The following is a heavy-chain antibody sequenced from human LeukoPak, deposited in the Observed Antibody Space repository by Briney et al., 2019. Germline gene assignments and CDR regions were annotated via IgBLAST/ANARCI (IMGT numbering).Heavy chain of an antibody. CDR1: GYTFTGYY. Sequence: ASVKVSCKASGYTFTGYYMHWVRPAPRQGLEWMGWINPNSGGTNYAQSFQGRVTMTRDTSISTAYMELSRLRSDDTAVYYCARVVASGYYDSSGDYPKYWYFDLWGRGTLVTVSS. J-gene: IGHJ2*01. CDR2: INPNSGGT. D-gene: IGHD3-22*01. CDR3: ARVVASGYYDSSGDYPKYWYFDL. V-gene: IGHV1-2*02.